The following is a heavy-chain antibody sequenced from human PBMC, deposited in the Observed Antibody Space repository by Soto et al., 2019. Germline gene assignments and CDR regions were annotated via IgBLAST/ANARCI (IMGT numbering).Heavy chain of an antibody. CDR3: ARGRYGDEDY. CDR1: GGSVSSGTYY. Sequence: QVQLQEPGPGLVKPSETLSLTCTVSGGSVSSGTYYWSWIRQPPGKRLEWIGYIYYSGSTSYNPSFKSRVTISLDTSKNQFSLKLSSVTAADTAIYYCARGRYGDEDYWGQGTLVTVSS. V-gene: IGHV4-61*01. CDR2: IYYSGST. D-gene: IGHD5-18*01. J-gene: IGHJ4*02.